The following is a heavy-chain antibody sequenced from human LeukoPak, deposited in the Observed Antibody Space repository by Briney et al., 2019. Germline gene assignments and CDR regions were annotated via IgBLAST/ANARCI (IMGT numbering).Heavy chain of an antibody. V-gene: IGHV3-11*06. CDR2: ISSSSSYT. CDR3: ARDRGVLWFGDLYGMDV. Sequence: GGSLRLSCAASGFTFSDYYMSWIRQAPGKGLEWVSYISSSSSYTNYADSVKGRFTISRDNAKNSLYLQMNSLRAEDTAVYCCARDRGVLWFGDLYGMDVWGKGTTVTVSS. D-gene: IGHD3-10*01. J-gene: IGHJ6*04. CDR1: GFTFSDYY.